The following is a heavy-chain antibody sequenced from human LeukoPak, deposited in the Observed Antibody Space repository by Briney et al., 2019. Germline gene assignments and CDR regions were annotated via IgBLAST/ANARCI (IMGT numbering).Heavy chain of an antibody. Sequence: GGSLRLSCAASGFTFSSYAMSWVRQAPGKGLEWVSVIYSGGSTYYADSVKGRFTISRDNSKNTLYLQMNSLRAEDTAVYYCARNLNYYDSSEGYWGQGTLVTVSS. V-gene: IGHV3-66*01. CDR3: ARNLNYYDSSEGY. CDR1: GFTFSSYA. CDR2: IYSGGST. D-gene: IGHD3-22*01. J-gene: IGHJ4*02.